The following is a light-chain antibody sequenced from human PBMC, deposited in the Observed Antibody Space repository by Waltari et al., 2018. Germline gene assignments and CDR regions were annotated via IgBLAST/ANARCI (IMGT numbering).Light chain of an antibody. CDR1: SSDVGSYNS. CDR2: DVS. CDR3: SSQSSNNVGL. Sequence: QSALPQPAPVSGSPAQSITLSSTGTSSDVGSYNSVSWYKDHPAQGPQVMIYDVSNRHSGLSAGCSGSNSGNTAALTISGLQAQDEADYYGSSQSSNNVGLFGGGTKLTGL. V-gene: IGLV2-14*03. J-gene: IGLJ2*01.